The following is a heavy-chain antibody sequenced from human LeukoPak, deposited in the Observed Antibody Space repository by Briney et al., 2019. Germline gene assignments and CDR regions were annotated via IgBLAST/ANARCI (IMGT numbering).Heavy chain of an antibody. Sequence: SGPTLVNPTQTLTLTCTFSGFSLSTSGVGVGWIRQPPGKALEWLALIYWDDDKRYSPSLKSRLTITKDTSKNQVVLTMTNMDPVDTATYYCAHSSSDIVVVVAATGSNWFDPWGQGTLVTVSS. CDR2: IYWDDDK. J-gene: IGHJ5*02. V-gene: IGHV2-5*02. CDR3: AHSSSDIVVVVAATGSNWFDP. CDR1: GFSLSTSGVG. D-gene: IGHD2-15*01.